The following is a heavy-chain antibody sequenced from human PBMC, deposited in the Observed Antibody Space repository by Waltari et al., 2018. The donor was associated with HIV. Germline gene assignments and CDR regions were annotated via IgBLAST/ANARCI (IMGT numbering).Heavy chain of an antibody. CDR2: IYHSGST. J-gene: IGHJ3*02. V-gene: IGHV4-38-2*02. D-gene: IGHD6-19*01. CDR3: ARGSVAGALMLFDI. CDR1: GYSISSGYY. Sequence: QVQLQESGPGLVKPSETLSLTCTVSGYSISSGYYWGWIRQPPGKGLEWIGSIYHSGSTYYNPALKSRVTISVDTSKNQFSLKLSSVTAADTAVYYCARGSVAGALMLFDIWGQGTMVTVSS.